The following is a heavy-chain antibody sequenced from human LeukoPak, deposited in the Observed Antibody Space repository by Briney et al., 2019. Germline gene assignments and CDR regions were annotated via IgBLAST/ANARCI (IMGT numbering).Heavy chain of an antibody. Sequence: PSETLSLTCTVSGGSISSYYWSWIRQPAGKGLDCIGRIYTSGSTNYNPSLKSRVTMSVDTSKNQFSLKLSSVTAADTAVYYCARDLDYFDYWGQGTLVTVSS. CDR2: IYTSGST. V-gene: IGHV4-4*07. CDR1: GGSISSYY. J-gene: IGHJ4*02. CDR3: ARDLDYFDY.